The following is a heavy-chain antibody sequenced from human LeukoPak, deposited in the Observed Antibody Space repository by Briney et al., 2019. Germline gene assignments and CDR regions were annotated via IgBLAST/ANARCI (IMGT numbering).Heavy chain of an antibody. CDR1: GFTVSSNY. J-gene: IGHJ4*02. CDR3: ARVRSGSYAY. CDR2: IYSGGST. D-gene: IGHD1-26*01. V-gene: IGHV3-53*04. Sequence: GGSLRLSCAAAGFTVSSNYMSWVRQAPGRGLEWVSVIYSGGSTYYADSVKGRFTISRHNSKNTLYLQMNSLRAEDTAVYYCARVRSGSYAYWGQGTLVTVSS.